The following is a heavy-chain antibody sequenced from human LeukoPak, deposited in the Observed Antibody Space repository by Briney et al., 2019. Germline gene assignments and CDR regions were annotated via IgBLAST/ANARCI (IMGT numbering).Heavy chain of an antibody. D-gene: IGHD3-9*01. CDR1: GGSISSYY. CDR2: IYTSGST. CDR3: ARLKDYDILTGFVYAFDI. V-gene: IGHV4-4*07. J-gene: IGHJ3*02. Sequence: SETLSLTCTVSGGSISSYYWSWIRQPAGKGLEWIGRIYTSGSTNYNPSLKSRVTISVDKSKNQFSLKLSSVTAADTAVYYCARLKDYDILTGFVYAFDIWGQGTMVTVSS.